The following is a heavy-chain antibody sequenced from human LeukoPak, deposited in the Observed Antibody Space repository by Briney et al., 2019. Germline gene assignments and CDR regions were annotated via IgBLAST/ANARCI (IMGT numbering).Heavy chain of an antibody. CDR2: ISAYNGNT. CDR1: GYTFTSYG. J-gene: IGHJ4*02. Sequence: ASVKVSFKASGYTFTSYGISWVRQAPGQGLEWMGWISAYNGNTNYAQKLQGRVTMTTDTSTSTAYMELRSLRSDDTAVYYCARDETYYYDSSGYADYWGQGTLVTVSS. D-gene: IGHD3-22*01. CDR3: ARDETYYYDSSGYADY. V-gene: IGHV1-18*01.